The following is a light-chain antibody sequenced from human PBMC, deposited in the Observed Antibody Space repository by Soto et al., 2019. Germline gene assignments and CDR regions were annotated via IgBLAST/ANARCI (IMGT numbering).Light chain of an antibody. J-gene: IGLJ2*01. CDR3: HSYDVSLSGPV. Sequence: QSALTQPPSLSGAPGQRVTISCTGSSSNIGAGYDVHWYQQLPGTAPRVLIYDNNSRPSGVPDRFSGSKSGTSASLAITGLQAEDEADYYCHSYDVSLSGPVFGGGTQLTVL. CDR2: DNN. V-gene: IGLV1-40*01. CDR1: SSNIGAGYD.